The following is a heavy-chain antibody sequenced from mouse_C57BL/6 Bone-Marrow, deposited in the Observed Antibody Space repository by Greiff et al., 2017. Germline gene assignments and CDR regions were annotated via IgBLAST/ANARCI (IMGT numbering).Heavy chain of an antibody. J-gene: IGHJ2*01. CDR2: IDPETGGT. V-gene: IGHV1-15*01. CDR1: GYTFTDYE. Sequence: VQLQQSGAELVRPGASVTLSCKASGYTFTDYEMHWVKQTPVHGLEWIGAIDPETGGTAYNQKFKGKAILTADNSSSTAYMELRSLTSEDSAVYYCTREGFDYWGQGTTLTVSS. CDR3: TREGFDY.